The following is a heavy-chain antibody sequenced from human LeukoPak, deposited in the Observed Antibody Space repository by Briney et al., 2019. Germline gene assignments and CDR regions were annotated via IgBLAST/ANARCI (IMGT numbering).Heavy chain of an antibody. V-gene: IGHV3-23*01. CDR3: AKDLRLGVEARRITMVRGVPSDY. CDR1: GFTFSSYA. D-gene: IGHD3-10*01. J-gene: IGHJ4*02. CDR2: ISGSGGST. Sequence: GGSLRLSCAASGFTFSSYAMSWVRQAPGKGLEWVSAISGSGGSTYYADSVKGRFTISRDNSKNTLYLQMNSLRAEDTAVYYCAKDLRLGVEARRITMVRGVPSDYWGQGTLVTVSS.